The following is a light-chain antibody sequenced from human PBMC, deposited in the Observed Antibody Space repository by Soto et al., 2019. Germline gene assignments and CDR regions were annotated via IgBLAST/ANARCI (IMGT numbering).Light chain of an antibody. J-gene: IGKJ1*01. CDR1: QSLVYSDGNTY. V-gene: IGKV2-30*01. CDR2: YIS. Sequence: DVVVTQSPLSLSVTLGQPASISCRSSQSLVYSDGNTYLNWFQQRTVQSPRRLLFYISNRDAGVPERFSGSGAGTDFTLEISRVEAEDVGVYYCLQRIQWPWSFGQGTKVEI. CDR3: LQRIQWPWS.